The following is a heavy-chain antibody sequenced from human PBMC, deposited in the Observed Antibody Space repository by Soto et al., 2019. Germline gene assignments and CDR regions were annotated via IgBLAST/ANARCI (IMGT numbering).Heavy chain of an antibody. Sequence: ESGGGLVQPGGSLRLSCAASGFTFSTSAMTWVRQAPGKGLEWVSTTGLNGRTTYYADSLKGRFTVSRDNSKNTLDLQMSGLRPEDTAVYYCATVHGTSRSFDSWGQGTLVTVSS. V-gene: IGHV3-23*01. CDR1: GFTFSTSA. CDR3: ATVHGTSRSFDS. CDR2: TGLNGRTT. J-gene: IGHJ4*02.